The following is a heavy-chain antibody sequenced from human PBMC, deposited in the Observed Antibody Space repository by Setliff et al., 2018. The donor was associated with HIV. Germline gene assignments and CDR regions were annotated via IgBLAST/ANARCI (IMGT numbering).Heavy chain of an antibody. CDR1: GFTFTTYW. CDR3: GKDRTDVAATIENY. V-gene: IGHV3-7*01. CDR2: INPDGRQR. D-gene: IGHD5-12*01. Sequence: PGGSLTLSCAVSGFTFTTYWLPWVRQAPGKGLEWVANINPDGRQRNYADSVKGRFTISRDNSKNTVYLQMNSLRAEDTAVYYCGKDRTDVAATIENYWGQGTLVTVSS. J-gene: IGHJ4*02.